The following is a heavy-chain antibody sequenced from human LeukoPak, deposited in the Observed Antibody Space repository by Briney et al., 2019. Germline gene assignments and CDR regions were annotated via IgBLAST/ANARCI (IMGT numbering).Heavy chain of an antibody. CDR3: AELGITMVGGV. D-gene: IGHD3-10*02. CDR2: ISSGSSFM. V-gene: IGHV3-21*01. J-gene: IGHJ6*04. Sequence: PGGSLRLSCAASGFTFSRYSMNWVRQAPGKGLEWVSSISSGSSFMYYADSVKGRFTISRDNAKNSLYLQMNSLRAEDTAVYYCAELGITMVGGVWGKGTTVTISS. CDR1: GFTFSRYS.